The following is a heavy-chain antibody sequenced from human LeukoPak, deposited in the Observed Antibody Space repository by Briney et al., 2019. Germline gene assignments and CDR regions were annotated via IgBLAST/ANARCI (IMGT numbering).Heavy chain of an antibody. V-gene: IGHV3-30-3*01. CDR2: ISYDGNNK. Sequence: GRSLRLSCAASGFTFSSYAMHWVRQAPGKGLEWVAVISYDGNNKYYADSVKGRFTISRDNSKNTLYLQMNSLRAEDTAVYYCAKDLGYQYNQYYFDYWGQGTLVTVSS. J-gene: IGHJ4*02. CDR1: GFTFSSYA. CDR3: AKDLGYQYNQYYFDY. D-gene: IGHD1-1*01.